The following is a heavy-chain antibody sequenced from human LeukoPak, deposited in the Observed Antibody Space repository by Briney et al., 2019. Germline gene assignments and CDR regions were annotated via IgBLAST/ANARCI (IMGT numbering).Heavy chain of an antibody. D-gene: IGHD2-15*01. CDR3: ARDARYCSGGSCYSGAFDI. CDR2: INAGNGNT. Sequence: ASVKVSCKASGYTFTSYAMHWVRQAPGQRLEWMGWINAGNGNTKYSQEFQGRVTITRDTSASTAYMELSSLRSEDMAVYYCARDARYCSGGSCYSGAFDIWGQGTMVTVSS. J-gene: IGHJ3*02. CDR1: GYTFTSYA. V-gene: IGHV1-3*03.